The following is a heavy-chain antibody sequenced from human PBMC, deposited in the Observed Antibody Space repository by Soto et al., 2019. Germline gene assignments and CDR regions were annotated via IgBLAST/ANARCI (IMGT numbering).Heavy chain of an antibody. Sequence: PGGSLRLSCAASGFTFSTYSMNWVRQAPGKGLEWVSYISSSSSTIFYTDSVKGRFTISRDNAKNSLYLQMNSLRAEDTALYYCAKDGGVRGPNYYYYYGMDVWGQGTTVTVSS. V-gene: IGHV3-48*04. CDR3: AKDGGVRGPNYYYYYGMDV. D-gene: IGHD3-10*01. CDR2: ISSSSSTI. CDR1: GFTFSTYS. J-gene: IGHJ6*02.